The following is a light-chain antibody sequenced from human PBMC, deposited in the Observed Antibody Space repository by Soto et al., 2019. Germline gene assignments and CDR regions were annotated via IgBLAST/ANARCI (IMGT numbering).Light chain of an antibody. CDR2: QDT. Sequence: SYELTQPPSVSVSPGQTASITCSGDKLGDKYACWYQQKPGQSPVLVIYQDTKRPSGIPERFSASNSGNTATLTISGTQAMDEADYYCQAWDSSTGGYVFGTGTKVTVL. CDR3: QAWDSSTGGYV. CDR1: KLGDKY. V-gene: IGLV3-1*01. J-gene: IGLJ1*01.